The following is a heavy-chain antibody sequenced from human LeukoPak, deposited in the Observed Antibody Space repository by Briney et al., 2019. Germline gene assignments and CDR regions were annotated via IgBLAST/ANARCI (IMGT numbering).Heavy chain of an antibody. V-gene: IGHV3-30*02. D-gene: IGHD3-3*01. Sequence: GGSLRLSCAASGVTFSSYGMHWVGQAPGKGLEWVAFIRYDGSNKYYADSVKGRFTISRDNSKNTLYLQMNSLRAEDTAVYHCAKDYSYDFWSGYYTGTWFDPWGQGTLVTVSS. CDR3: AKDYSYDFWSGYYTGTWFDP. CDR2: IRYDGSNK. J-gene: IGHJ5*02. CDR1: GVTFSSYG.